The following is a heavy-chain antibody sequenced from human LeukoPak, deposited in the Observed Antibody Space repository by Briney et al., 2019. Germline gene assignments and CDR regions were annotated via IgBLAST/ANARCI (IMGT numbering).Heavy chain of an antibody. J-gene: IGHJ4*02. CDR1: GFTFSGSA. V-gene: IGHV3-73*01. Sequence: GGSLRLSCAASGFTFSGSAMHWVRQASGEGLEWVGRIRSKANSYATAYAASVKGRFTISRDDSKNTAYLQMNSLKTEDTAVYYCTRYYYDSSGYYYLFDYWGQGTLVTVSS. D-gene: IGHD3-22*01. CDR2: IRSKANSYAT. CDR3: TRYYYDSSGYYYLFDY.